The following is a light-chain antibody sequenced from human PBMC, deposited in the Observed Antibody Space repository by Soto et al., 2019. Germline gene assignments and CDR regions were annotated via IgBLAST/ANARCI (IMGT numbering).Light chain of an antibody. CDR1: QSIGMW. CDR2: DAS. J-gene: IGKJ4*01. Sequence: DIQMTQSPSTLSASVGDRVIITCRASQSIGMWLAWYQQRPGKAPKLLIYDASNLESGVPSRFSGSTSGTEFTLTVSSLQPDDFATYYCQQYNTYPLSFGGGTKVEIK. V-gene: IGKV1-5*01. CDR3: QQYNTYPLS.